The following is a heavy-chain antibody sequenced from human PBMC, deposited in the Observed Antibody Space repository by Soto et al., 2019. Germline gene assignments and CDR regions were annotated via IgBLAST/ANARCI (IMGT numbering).Heavy chain of an antibody. V-gene: IGHV3-11*01. D-gene: IGHD2-2*01. Sequence: QVQLVESGGGLVKPGGSQRLSCAASGFTFSDYYMSWIRQAPGKGLEWVSYISSSGATIYYADSVKGRFTITRDNAKNSLYLQMNSLRAEDTAVYYGARENRKLGYCSSTSCPFDYWGQGTLVTVSS. J-gene: IGHJ4*02. CDR1: GFTFSDYY. CDR2: ISSSGATI. CDR3: ARENRKLGYCSSTSCPFDY.